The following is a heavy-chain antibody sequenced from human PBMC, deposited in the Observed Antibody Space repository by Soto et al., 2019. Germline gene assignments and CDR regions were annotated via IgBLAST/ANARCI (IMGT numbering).Heavy chain of an antibody. J-gene: IGHJ5*02. CDR2: IYYSGST. D-gene: IGHD4-4*01. Sequence: SETLSLTCTVSGGSISSYYWSWIRQPPGKGLEWIGYIYYSGSTNYNPSLKSRVTISVDTSKNQFSLKLSSVTAADTAVYYCARLYSNSNWFDPWGQGTLVTVSS. CDR3: ARLYSNSNWFDP. CDR1: GGSISSYY. V-gene: IGHV4-59*01.